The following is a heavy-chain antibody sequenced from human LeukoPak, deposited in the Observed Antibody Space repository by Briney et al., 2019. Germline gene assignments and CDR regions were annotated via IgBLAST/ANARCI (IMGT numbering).Heavy chain of an antibody. CDR1: GGTFSSYA. V-gene: IGHV1-69*05. J-gene: IGHJ6*03. Sequence: SVEVSCKASGGTFSSYAISWVRQAPGQGLEWMGGIIPIFGKANYAQKFQGRVTITTDESTSTAYMELSSLRCEDTDVYYCARDAEGPTVRVRYYYYMDVWGKGTTVTVSS. D-gene: IGHD4-11*01. CDR3: ARDAEGPTVRVRYYYYMDV. CDR2: IIPIFGKA.